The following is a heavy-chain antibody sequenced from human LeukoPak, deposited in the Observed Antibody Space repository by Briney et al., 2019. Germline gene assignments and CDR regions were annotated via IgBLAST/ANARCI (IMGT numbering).Heavy chain of an antibody. V-gene: IGHV4-39*01. D-gene: IGHD3-3*01. J-gene: IGHJ2*01. CDR2: IYYSGST. CDR1: GGSISSSSYY. CDR3: ARRYYDFWSGYFGYGYFDL. Sequence: PSETLSLTCTVSGGSISSSSYYWGWIRQPPGKGLEWIGSIYYSGSTYYNPSLKSRVTISVDTSKNQFSLKLSSVTAADTAVYYCARRYYDFWSGYFGYGYFDLWGRGTLVTVSS.